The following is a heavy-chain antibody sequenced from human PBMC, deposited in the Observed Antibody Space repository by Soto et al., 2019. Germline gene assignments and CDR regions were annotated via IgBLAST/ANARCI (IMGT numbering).Heavy chain of an antibody. V-gene: IGHV1-2*04. Sequence: ASVKVSCKASGYTFTGYYMHWVRQAPGQGLEWMGWINPNSGGTNYAQKFQGWVTMTRDTSISTAYMELSRLRSDDTAVYYCAGNLGEWPFLYWLDPWGQGTLVTVSS. CDR2: INPNSGGT. CDR3: AGNLGEWPFLYWLDP. CDR1: GYTFTGYY. D-gene: IGHD3-16*01. J-gene: IGHJ5*02.